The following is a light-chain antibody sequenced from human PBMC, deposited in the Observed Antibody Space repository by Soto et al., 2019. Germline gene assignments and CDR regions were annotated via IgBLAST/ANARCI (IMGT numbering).Light chain of an antibody. Sequence: DIQLTQSPSFLSASVGDGVTITCRASQGIANYFAWYQQKPGKAPKLLIYAASTLQSGVTSRFSGSGSGTDFTLTISSLPPEDFATYYCQQLNSYPLTFGGGTKVDIK. CDR3: QQLNSYPLT. CDR2: AAS. CDR1: QGIANY. J-gene: IGKJ4*01. V-gene: IGKV1-9*01.